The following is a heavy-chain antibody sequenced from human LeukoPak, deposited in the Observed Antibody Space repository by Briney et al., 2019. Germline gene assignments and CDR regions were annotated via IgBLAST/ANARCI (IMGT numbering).Heavy chain of an antibody. Sequence: SVKVSCKASGGTFSSYAISWVRQAPGQGLEWMGGIIPIFGTANYAQKFQGRVTITADESTSTAYMELSSLRSEDTAVYYCARAGQWLQYSFDYWGQGTLVTVSS. D-gene: IGHD5-24*01. CDR1: GGTFSSYA. CDR2: IIPIFGTA. J-gene: IGHJ4*02. V-gene: IGHV1-69*13. CDR3: ARAGQWLQYSFDY.